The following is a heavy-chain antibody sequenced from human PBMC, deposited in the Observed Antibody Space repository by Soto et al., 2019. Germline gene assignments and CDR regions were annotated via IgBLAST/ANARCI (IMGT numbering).Heavy chain of an antibody. CDR3: ARVDGYSSGPDKVY. V-gene: IGHV3-48*03. J-gene: IGHJ4*02. CDR1: GFTFSSYD. CDR2: ISSRGSTI. Sequence: GYLRVSWAASGFTFSSYDMNWVRQAPGKGLEWVSYISSRGSTIYYADSVKGRFTISRDDAKNSVYLQMNSLRAEDTAVYYCARVDGYSSGPDKVYLGQGP. D-gene: IGHD6-19*01.